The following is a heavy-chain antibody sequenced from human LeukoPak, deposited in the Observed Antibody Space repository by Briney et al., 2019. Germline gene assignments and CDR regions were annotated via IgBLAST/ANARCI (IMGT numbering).Heavy chain of an antibody. J-gene: IGHJ4*02. CDR2: IKSKTDGGTT. V-gene: IGHV3-15*01. D-gene: IGHD2-2*01. CDR3: TSQYGDY. CDR1: GFTFSNAW. Sequence: NTGGSLRLSCAAYGFTFSNAWMNWVRQGPGKGLEWVGRIKSKTDGGTTDYAAPVEGRFTISRDDSKNNVYLQMHSLKTEDRAVYYGTSQYGDYWGQGTLVAVSS.